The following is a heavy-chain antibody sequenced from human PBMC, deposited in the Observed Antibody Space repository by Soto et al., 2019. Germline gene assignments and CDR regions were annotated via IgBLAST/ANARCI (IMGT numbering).Heavy chain of an antibody. D-gene: IGHD5-18*01. CDR1: GFTFSTYS. CDR2: ISSSSGYI. V-gene: IGHV3-21*01. CDR3: ARVRSYSYGQGYGMDV. Sequence: EVQLVESGGGLVKPGGSLRLSCAASGFTFSTYSMNWVRQAPGKGLEWVSSISSSSGYIYYADSEKGRSTISRDDAKNSLSLQMNSLRAEDTAVYYCARVRSYSYGQGYGMDVWGQGTTVTVSS. J-gene: IGHJ6*02.